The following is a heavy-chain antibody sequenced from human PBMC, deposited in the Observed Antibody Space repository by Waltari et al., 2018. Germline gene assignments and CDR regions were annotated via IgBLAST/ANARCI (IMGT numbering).Heavy chain of an antibody. CDR1: GGTFSSYA. V-gene: IGHV1-69*14. CDR2: IIPILGTA. CDR3: AVHIAAAGTDSGY. Sequence: QVQLVQSGAEVKKPGSSVKVSCKASGGTFSSYAISWVRQAPGQGLEWMGGIIPILGTANYAQKCQGRVTITADKSTSTAYMELSSLRSEDTAVYYCAVHIAAAGTDSGYWGQGTTVTVSS. D-gene: IGHD6-13*01. J-gene: IGHJ6*02.